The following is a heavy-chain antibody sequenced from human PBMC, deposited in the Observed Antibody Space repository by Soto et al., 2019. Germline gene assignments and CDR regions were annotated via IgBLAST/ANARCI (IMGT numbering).Heavy chain of an antibody. D-gene: IGHD3-3*01. J-gene: IGHJ4*02. CDR1: GFTVSSLY. Sequence: EVQLVESGGGLVQPGGSLRLSCAASGFTVSSLYMTWVRQAPGKGLQWVAVISSGGSTYYADSVKGRFTISRDNSKNTLYLEMNSLRAEDTAVYYCASDIFGGAYDFLHGGQGTLVTVSS. CDR2: ISSGGST. CDR3: ASDIFGGAYDFLH. V-gene: IGHV3-66*01.